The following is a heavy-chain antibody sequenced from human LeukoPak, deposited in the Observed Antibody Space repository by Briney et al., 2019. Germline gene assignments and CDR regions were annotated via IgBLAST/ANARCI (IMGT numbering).Heavy chain of an antibody. J-gene: IGHJ4*02. D-gene: IGHD3-22*01. CDR3: ARGYDSSGYYYRVPFDY. V-gene: IGHV1-69*13. CDR2: IIPIFGTP. CDR1: GGTFSSYG. Sequence: ASVKVSCKASGGTFSSYGISWVRQAPGQGLEWMGGIIPIFGTPNYAQKFQGRVTITADESTSTAYMELSSLRSEDTAVYYCARGYDSSGYYYRVPFDYWGQGTLVTVSS.